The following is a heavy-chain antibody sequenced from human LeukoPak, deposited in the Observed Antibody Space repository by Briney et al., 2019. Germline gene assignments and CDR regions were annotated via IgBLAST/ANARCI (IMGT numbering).Heavy chain of an antibody. V-gene: IGHV3-21*01. CDR1: GFTFSSYS. D-gene: IGHD1-26*01. Sequence: PGESLRLSCAASGFTFSSYSMNWVRQAPGKGLEWVSSISSSSSYIYYADSVQGRFTISRDNAKNSLYLQMNSLRAEDTAVYYCARTGRVGATDYWGQGTLVTVSS. CDR2: ISSSSSYI. CDR3: ARTGRVGATDY. J-gene: IGHJ4*02.